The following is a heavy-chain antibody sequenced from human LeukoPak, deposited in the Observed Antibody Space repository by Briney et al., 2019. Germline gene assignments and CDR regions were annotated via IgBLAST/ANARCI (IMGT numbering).Heavy chain of an antibody. J-gene: IGHJ2*01. CDR1: GFTFDSFS. CDR2: ISSSTTYI. V-gene: IGHV3-21*01. CDR3: ARSGNTGRNWYFDL. D-gene: IGHD3-10*01. Sequence: PGGSLRLSCAASGFTFDSFSINWVRQAPGKGLEWVASISSSTTYIYYAGSVKGRFTISRDNAKNSLYLQMNSLRAEDTAVYYCARSGNTGRNWYFDLWGRGTLVTVSS.